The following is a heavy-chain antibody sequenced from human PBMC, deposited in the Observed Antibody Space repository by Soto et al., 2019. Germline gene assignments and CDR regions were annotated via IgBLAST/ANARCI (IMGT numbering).Heavy chain of an antibody. D-gene: IGHD5-18*01. Sequence: VQLVESGGGLVQPGGSLRLSCAASGFNFRTYWMSWVRQAPGKGLEWVANIKEDGSDKYYVDSVKGRLTVSRDNDKNLLYLQLNSLRAEDTAVYYCAREGFSYGPKGAVFDHWGQGSLVTVSS. J-gene: IGHJ4*02. V-gene: IGHV3-7*03. CDR1: GFNFRTYW. CDR2: IKEDGSDK. CDR3: AREGFSYGPKGAVFDH.